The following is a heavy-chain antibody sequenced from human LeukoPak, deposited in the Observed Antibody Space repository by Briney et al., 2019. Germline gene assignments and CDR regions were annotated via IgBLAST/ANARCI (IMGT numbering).Heavy chain of an antibody. D-gene: IGHD3-9*01. Sequence: PGGSLRLSCAASGFRFSDSWMTWVRQAPGKGLEWVATIKQDGSETYYMDSVKGRFTISRDNAKNSLYLQMNNLRGEDTALYFCARPQLLRDGIFTLWGQGTMVTVSS. CDR1: GFRFSDSW. CDR2: IKQDGSET. V-gene: IGHV3-7*01. J-gene: IGHJ3*01. CDR3: ARPQLLRDGIFTL.